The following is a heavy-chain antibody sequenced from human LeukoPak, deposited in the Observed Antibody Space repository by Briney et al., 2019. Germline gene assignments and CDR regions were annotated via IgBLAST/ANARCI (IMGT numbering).Heavy chain of an antibody. Sequence: SETLSLTCAVYGGSFSGYYWSWIRQPPGKGLEWIGEINHSGSTNYNPSLKSRVTISVDTSKNQFSLKLSSVTAADTAVYYCASHFRVAGSMFAFDIWGQGTMVTVSS. CDR2: INHSGST. J-gene: IGHJ3*02. D-gene: IGHD6-19*01. CDR3: ASHFRVAGSMFAFDI. CDR1: GGSFSGYY. V-gene: IGHV4-34*01.